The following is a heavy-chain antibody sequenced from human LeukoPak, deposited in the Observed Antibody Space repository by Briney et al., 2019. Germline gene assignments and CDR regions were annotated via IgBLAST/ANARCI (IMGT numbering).Heavy chain of an antibody. J-gene: IGHJ6*03. V-gene: IGHV3-9*01. Sequence: GGSLRLSCAASGFTFDDYAMHWVRQAPGKGLEWVSGISWNSGSIGYADSVKGRFTISRDNAKNSLYLQMNSLRAEDTALYYCARLSPLSSSWVYYYYMDVWGKGTTVTVSS. CDR1: GFTFDDYA. CDR3: ARLSPLSSSWVYYYYMDV. D-gene: IGHD6-13*01. CDR2: ISWNSGSI.